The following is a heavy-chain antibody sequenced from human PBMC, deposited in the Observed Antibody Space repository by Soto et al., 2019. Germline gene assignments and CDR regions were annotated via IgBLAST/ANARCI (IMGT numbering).Heavy chain of an antibody. CDR3: ARTEGSSGWYGYYYYYGMDV. V-gene: IGHV1-18*01. CDR2: ISAYNGNT. Sequence: QVQLVQSGAEVKKPGASVKVSCKASGYTFTSYGISWVRQAPGQGLEWMGWISAYNGNTNYAQKLQGRVTMTTDTSTSTAYMELRSLRSDDTAVYYCARTEGSSGWYGYYYYYGMDVWGQGTTVTVSS. D-gene: IGHD6-19*01. CDR1: GYTFTSYG. J-gene: IGHJ6*02.